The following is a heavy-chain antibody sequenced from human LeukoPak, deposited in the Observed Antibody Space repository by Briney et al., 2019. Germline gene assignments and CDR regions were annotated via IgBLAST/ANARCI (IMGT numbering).Heavy chain of an antibody. CDR3: ARVEDYYDGSGMAFDI. CDR2: IYYSGST. J-gene: IGHJ3*02. CDR1: GGSISSSSYY. Sequence: SETLSLTCTVSGGSISSSSYYWGWIRQPPGKGLEWIGSIYYSGSTYYNPSLKSRVTISVDTSKNQFSLKLSSVTAADTAVYYCARVEDYYDGSGMAFDIWGQGTMVTVSS. D-gene: IGHD3-22*01. V-gene: IGHV4-39*07.